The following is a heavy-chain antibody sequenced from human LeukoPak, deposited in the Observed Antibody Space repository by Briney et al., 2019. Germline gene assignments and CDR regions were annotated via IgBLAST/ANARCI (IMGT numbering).Heavy chain of an antibody. V-gene: IGHV1-2*06. D-gene: IGHD3-22*01. J-gene: IGHJ4*02. CDR3: ARAHDSSGYVVGY. Sequence: ASVKVSCKASGYTFTGFYMHWVRQAPGQGLEWMGRINPNSGDTNYAQKFQGRVTMTRDTSISTAYMELSRLTSDDTAVYYCARAHDSSGYVVGYWGQGTLVTVSS. CDR1: GYTFTGFY. CDR2: INPNSGDT.